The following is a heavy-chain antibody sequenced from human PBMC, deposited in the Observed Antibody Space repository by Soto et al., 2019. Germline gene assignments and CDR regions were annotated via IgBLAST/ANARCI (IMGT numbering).Heavy chain of an antibody. D-gene: IGHD2-15*01. CDR3: ARDERNPYCSGGSCYKRDDAFDI. CDR2: ISSSSSTI. Sequence: GGSLRLSCAASGFTFSSYSMNWVRQAPGKGLEWVSYISSSSSTIYYADSVKGRFTISRDNAKNSLYLQMNSLRAEDTAVYYCARDERNPYCSGGSCYKRDDAFDIWGQGTMVTVSS. J-gene: IGHJ3*02. V-gene: IGHV3-48*01. CDR1: GFTFSSYS.